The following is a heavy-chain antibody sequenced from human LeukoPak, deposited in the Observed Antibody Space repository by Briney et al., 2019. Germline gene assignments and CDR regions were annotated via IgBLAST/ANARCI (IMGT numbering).Heavy chain of an antibody. D-gene: IGHD6-25*01. CDR3: ARDAGGYDFDY. V-gene: IGHV4-61*01. J-gene: IGHJ4*02. CDR1: GGSISSSSYY. Sequence: PSETLSLTCTVSGGSISSSSYYWGWIRQPPGKGLEWIGYIYYSGSTNYNPSLKSRVTISVDTSKNQFSLKLSSVTAADTAVYYCARDAGGYDFDYWGQGTLVTVSS. CDR2: IYYSGST.